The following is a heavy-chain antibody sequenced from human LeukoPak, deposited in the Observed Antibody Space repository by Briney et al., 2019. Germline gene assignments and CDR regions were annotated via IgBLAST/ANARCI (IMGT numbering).Heavy chain of an antibody. D-gene: IGHD3-22*01. Sequence: SETLSLTCTVSGGSISSYYWSWIRQPAGRGLEWIGRINTSGSTKYNPSLKSRVTMSVDTSKNQFSLKLSSVTAADTAVYYCARGVHPLYYYDSSGYLEPWGQGTLVTVSS. CDR1: GGSISSYY. J-gene: IGHJ5*02. CDR2: INTSGST. V-gene: IGHV4-4*07. CDR3: ARGVHPLYYYDSSGYLEP.